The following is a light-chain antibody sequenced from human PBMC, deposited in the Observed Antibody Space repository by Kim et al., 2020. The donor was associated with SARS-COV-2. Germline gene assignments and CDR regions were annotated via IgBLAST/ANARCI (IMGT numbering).Light chain of an antibody. CDR3: AAWDDSLSGWV. CDR1: SSNIGSNY. V-gene: IGLV1-47*01. Sequence: VLTQPPSASGTPGQRVTISCSGSSSNIGSNYVYWYQQLPGTAPKLLIYRNNQRPSGVPDRFSGSKSGTSASLAISGLRSEDEADYYCAAWDDSLSGWVFGGGTQLTVL. CDR2: RNN. J-gene: IGLJ3*02.